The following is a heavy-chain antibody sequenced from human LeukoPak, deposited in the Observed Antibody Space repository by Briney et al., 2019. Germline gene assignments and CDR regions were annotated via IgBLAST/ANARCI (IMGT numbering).Heavy chain of an antibody. V-gene: IGHV3-74*01. Sequence: GGSLRLSCAASGFIFSDYWMHWVRQGPGKGLVWVSRIKSDGSCTSYADSVKGRFTISRDNAKNTVYVHMNSLRDEDTAVYYCARGGRYAYFLDYWGQGTLVTVSS. CDR1: GFIFSDYW. J-gene: IGHJ4*02. CDR3: ARGGRYAYFLDY. CDR2: IKSDGSCT. D-gene: IGHD3-16*01.